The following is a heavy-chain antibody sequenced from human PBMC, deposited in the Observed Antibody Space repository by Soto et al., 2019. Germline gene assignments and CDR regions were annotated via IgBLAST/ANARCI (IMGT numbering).Heavy chain of an antibody. V-gene: IGHV3-30-3*01. CDR1: GFTFSSYA. CDR2: ISYDGSNK. CDR3: ARDIAVAGRPDY. D-gene: IGHD6-19*01. J-gene: IGHJ4*02. Sequence: PGGSLRLSCAASGFTFSSYAMHWVRQAPGKGLEWVAVISYDGSNKYYADSVKGRFTISRDNSKNTLYLQMNSLRAEDTAVYYCARDIAVAGRPDYWGQGTLVTVSS.